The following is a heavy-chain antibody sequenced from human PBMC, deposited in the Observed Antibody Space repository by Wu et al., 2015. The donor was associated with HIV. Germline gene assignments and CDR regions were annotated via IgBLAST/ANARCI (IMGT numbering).Heavy chain of an antibody. CDR2: IIPMFGKT. J-gene: IGHJ3*01. CDR3: VRCPQGIIIPAADGRGDTFDV. D-gene: IGHD2-2*01. CDR1: GGTFGDYA. Sequence: VQLVQSGAEVKKPGSSVKVSCKASGGTFGDYAVSWVRLAPGQRLEWMGGIIPMFGKTHYAEKFQDRVTISADASTGTAYMDLSSLTSEDTAMFYCVRCPQGIIIPAADGRGDTFDVWGQGDGGHRVF. V-gene: IGHV1-69*12.